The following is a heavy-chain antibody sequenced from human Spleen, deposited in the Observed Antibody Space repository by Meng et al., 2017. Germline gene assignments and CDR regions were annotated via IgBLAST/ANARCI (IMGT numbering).Heavy chain of an antibody. V-gene: IGHV1-69*06. J-gene: IGHJ5*02. CDR1: GGTFSGYA. CDR2: IIPIFGTA. D-gene: IGHD5-24*01. CDR3: ARDWRDGSNRFDP. Sequence: SVKVSCKASGGTFSGYAITWVRQAPGQGLEWMGGIIPIFGTANYAQKFQGRVTITADKSTSTAYMELSSLRSEDTAVYYCARDWRDGSNRFDPWGQGTLVTVSS.